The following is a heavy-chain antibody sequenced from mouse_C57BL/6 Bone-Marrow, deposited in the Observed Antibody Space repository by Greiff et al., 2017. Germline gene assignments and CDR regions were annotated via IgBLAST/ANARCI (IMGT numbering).Heavy chain of an antibody. V-gene: IGHV1-63*01. D-gene: IGHD2-2*01. J-gene: IGHJ4*01. Sequence: QVQLQQSGAELVRPGTSVKMSCKASGYTFTNYWIGWAKQRPGHGLEWIGDIYPGGGYTNYNEKFKGKATLTADKSSSTAYMQFSSLTSEDSAIYSVERYGYDRGYYAMDYWGQGTSVTVSA. CDR1: GYTFTNYW. CDR3: ERYGYDRGYYAMDY. CDR2: IYPGGGYT.